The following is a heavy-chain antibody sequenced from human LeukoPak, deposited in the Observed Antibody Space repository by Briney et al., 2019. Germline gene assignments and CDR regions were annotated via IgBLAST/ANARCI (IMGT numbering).Heavy chain of an antibody. CDR2: INAGNGNT. V-gene: IGHV1-3*01. D-gene: IGHD4-11*01. CDR3: ARERLQGYFQH. CDR1: GYTFTSYA. J-gene: IGHJ1*01. Sequence: GASVKVSCKASGYTFTSYAMHWVRQAPGQRLDWMGWINAGNGNTKYSQKFQGRVTITRDSSASTAYMELSSLRSEDTAVYYCARERLQGYFQHWGQGTLVTVSS.